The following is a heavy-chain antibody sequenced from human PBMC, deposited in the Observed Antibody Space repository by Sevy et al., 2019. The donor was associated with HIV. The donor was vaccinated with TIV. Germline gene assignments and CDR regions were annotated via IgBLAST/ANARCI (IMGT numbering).Heavy chain of an antibody. V-gene: IGHV3-23*01. CDR2: LSFGCGEI. D-gene: IGHD2-8*01. J-gene: IGHJ4*02. Sequence: GGSLRLSCAASGFTFNKYCMSWVRQPPGKGLEWVSTLSFGCGEINYADSVKGRFTMSRDNSKNSVYLQMNNLRPEDTAVYYCAREGCTRPHDHWGQGTLVTVSS. CDR3: AREGCTRPHDH. CDR1: GFTFNKYC.